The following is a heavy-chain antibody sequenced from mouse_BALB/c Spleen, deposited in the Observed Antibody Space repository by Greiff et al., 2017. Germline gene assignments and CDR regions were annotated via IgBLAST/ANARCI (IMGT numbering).Heavy chain of an antibody. J-gene: IGHJ4*01. V-gene: IGHV5-6-5*01. Sequence: EVQRVESGGGLVKPGGSLKLSCAASGFTFSSYAMSWVRQTPEKRLEWVASISSGGSTYYPDSVKGRFTISRDNARNILYLQMSSLRSEDTAMYYCARNSAMDYWGQGTSVTVSS. CDR2: ISSGGST. CDR1: GFTFSSYA. CDR3: ARNSAMDY.